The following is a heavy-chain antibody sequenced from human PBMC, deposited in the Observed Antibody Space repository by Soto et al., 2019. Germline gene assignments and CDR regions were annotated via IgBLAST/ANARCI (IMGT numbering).Heavy chain of an antibody. CDR2: INDYGTTI. D-gene: IGHD1-1*01. Sequence: VGSLRLSFAASGFTLGNYWMHWVRQAPGKGLVWVSRINDYGTTINYAESVEGRFIISRGDAKSEVYLQMNNLRAEDSAVYYCARGGLEPFDYWGQGALVTVSS. J-gene: IGHJ4*02. CDR3: ARGGLEPFDY. V-gene: IGHV3-74*01. CDR1: GFTLGNYW.